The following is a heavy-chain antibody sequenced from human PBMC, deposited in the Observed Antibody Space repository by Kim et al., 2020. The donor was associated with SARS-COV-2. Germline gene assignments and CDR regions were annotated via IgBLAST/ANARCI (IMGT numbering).Heavy chain of an antibody. V-gene: IGHV3-48*02. CDR2: ISSSSSTI. Sequence: GGSLRLSCAASGFTFSSYSMNWVRQAPGKGLEWVSYISSSSSTIYYADSVKGRFTISRDNAKNSLYLQMNSLRDEDTAVYYCARVRQYPRTLYYYYGMDVWGQGTTVTVSS. CDR3: ARVRQYPRTLYYYYGMDV. CDR1: GFTFSSYS. J-gene: IGHJ6*02. D-gene: IGHD4-4*01.